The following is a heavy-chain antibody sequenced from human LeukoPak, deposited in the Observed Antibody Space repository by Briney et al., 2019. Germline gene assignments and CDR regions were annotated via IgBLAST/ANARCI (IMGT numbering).Heavy chain of an antibody. CDR1: GFTVSSNY. Sequence: GGSLRLSCAASGFTVSSNYMSWVRQAPGKGLEWVSVIYSGGSTYYADSVKGRFTISRDNSKNTLYLQMNSLRAEDTAVYYCADSSRGAWYFDLWGRGTLVTVSS. CDR2: IYSGGST. D-gene: IGHD3-22*01. V-gene: IGHV3-53*01. CDR3: ADSSRGAWYFDL. J-gene: IGHJ2*01.